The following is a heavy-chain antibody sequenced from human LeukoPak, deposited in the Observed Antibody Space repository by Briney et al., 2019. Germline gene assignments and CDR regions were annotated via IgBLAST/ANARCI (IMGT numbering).Heavy chain of an antibody. Sequence: GGSLRLSCAASGFTFRTYAMTWVRQAPGKGLEWVSSISGSGAATYNADPLKGRFTISRDNSKNTLYLQMNSLRDEDTAVYYCARESTSSGYYYAPDYWGQGTLVTV. CDR3: ARESTSSGYYYAPDY. V-gene: IGHV3-23*01. D-gene: IGHD3-22*01. CDR2: ISGSGAAT. J-gene: IGHJ4*02. CDR1: GFTFRTYA.